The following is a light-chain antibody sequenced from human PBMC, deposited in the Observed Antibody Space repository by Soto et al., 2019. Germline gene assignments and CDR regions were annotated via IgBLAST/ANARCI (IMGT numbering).Light chain of an antibody. J-gene: IGKJ5*01. CDR1: QNINTW. V-gene: IGKV1-5*01. Sequence: DIQMTQSPSTLSASVGDSVTISCRASQNINTWLAWYHQKPGMAPKLLISDAYTLESGVPSRFSGSGSGTEFTLTIVSLQPDDFAVYYCQQFNIYPYTFGRGTRLEIK. CDR3: QQFNIYPYT. CDR2: DAY.